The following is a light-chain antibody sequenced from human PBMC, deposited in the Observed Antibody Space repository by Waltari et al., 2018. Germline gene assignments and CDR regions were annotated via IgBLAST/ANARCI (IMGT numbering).Light chain of an antibody. Sequence: NFVLTQPHSVSESPGKTVRISCTGSGGSLASNYVQWYQHRPGSAPTTVIYEDKQRPSGIPHRCYGSVDSSSNSASLLISGLQTEDEADYYCQSYDGANWVFGGGTKLTVL. CDR2: EDK. J-gene: IGLJ3*02. CDR3: QSYDGANWV. V-gene: IGLV6-57*02. CDR1: GGSLASNY.